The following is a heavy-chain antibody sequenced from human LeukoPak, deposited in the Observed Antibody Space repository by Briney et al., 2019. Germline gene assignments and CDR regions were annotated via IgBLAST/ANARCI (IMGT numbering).Heavy chain of an antibody. CDR2: INAGNGNI. CDR3: ARDNSRAALGCTNFDY. D-gene: IGHD3-10*01. V-gene: IGHV1-3*01. CDR1: GYTFTHYA. J-gene: IGHJ4*02. Sequence: ASVKVSYKTSGYTFTHYAIHWVRQAPGQRLECMGWINAGNGNIKYSQDFQGRVAFTSDTFASTSYMELSSLRSEDTAVYYCARDNSRAALGCTNFDYWGQGTLVTVSS.